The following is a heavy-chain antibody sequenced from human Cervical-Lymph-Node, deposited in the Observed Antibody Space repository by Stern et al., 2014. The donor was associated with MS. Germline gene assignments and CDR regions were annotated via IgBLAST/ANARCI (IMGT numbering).Heavy chain of an antibody. CDR2: IYHGGST. Sequence: QVQLQESGPGLVKPSGTLSLTCAVSGGSINNSNWWSWVRQPPGKGLEWIGQIYHGGSTNYNPSLKSRVTISVDKSMRQFSLKMTSVTAADTAVYYCARVPEVGASAGTIWFDPWGQGILVTVSS. V-gene: IGHV4-4*02. J-gene: IGHJ5*02. D-gene: IGHD1-1*01. CDR3: ARVPEVGASAGTIWFDP. CDR1: GGSINNSNW.